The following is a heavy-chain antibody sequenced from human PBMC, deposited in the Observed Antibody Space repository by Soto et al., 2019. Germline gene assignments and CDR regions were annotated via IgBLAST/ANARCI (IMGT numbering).Heavy chain of an antibody. J-gene: IGHJ4*02. CDR2: INADNGNT. CDR3: ARGLYNPLDY. Sequence: QVQLVQSGAEVKKPGASVKVSCKASGYTFTSYAMHWVRQAPGQRLEWMGWINADNGNTKYSQKFQGRVTITRDTTASTSHMDLSSLRSEGTVVYYCARGLYNPLDYWGQGPLVTVSS. CDR1: GYTFTSYA. V-gene: IGHV1-3*01. D-gene: IGHD1-20*01.